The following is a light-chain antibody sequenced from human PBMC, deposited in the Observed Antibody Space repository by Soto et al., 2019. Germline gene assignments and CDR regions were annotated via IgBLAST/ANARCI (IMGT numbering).Light chain of an antibody. CDR2: GAS. V-gene: IGKV3-20*01. CDR3: QQYGSTPVT. J-gene: IGKJ1*01. CDR1: QSVSSSY. Sequence: EIVLTQSPGTLSLSPGERATLSCRAIQSVSSSYLAWYRQKPGQAPRLLIYGASSRATGIPDRFSGSGSGTDFTLTISRLEPEDFAVYYCQQYGSTPVTFGQGTKVEIK.